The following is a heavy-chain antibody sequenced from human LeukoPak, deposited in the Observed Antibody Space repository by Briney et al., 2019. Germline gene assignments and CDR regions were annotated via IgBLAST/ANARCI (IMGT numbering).Heavy chain of an antibody. Sequence: GGSLRLSCAASGFSLSSYWMRWVRHAPGKGRVWVARINDDVSSTNYAESGKGRVATSRDNAKNTPYLQMHGLRADDAAVYYWAGDFAYDFLLLDVWGQGTTVTVSS. CDR2: INDDVSST. J-gene: IGHJ6*02. CDR1: GFSLSSYW. D-gene: IGHD3-3*01. CDR3: AGDFAYDFLLLDV. V-gene: IGHV3-74*01.